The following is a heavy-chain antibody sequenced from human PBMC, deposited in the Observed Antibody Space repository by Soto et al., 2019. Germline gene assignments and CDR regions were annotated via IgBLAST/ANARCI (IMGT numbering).Heavy chain of an antibody. V-gene: IGHV1-69*01. CDR2: IIPTFGTA. J-gene: IGHJ5*02. CDR3: ARDLAHPIAARTVWFDP. CDR1: GGTFSSYA. Sequence: QVQLVQSGAEVKKPGSSVKVSCKASGGTFSSYAISWVRQAPGQGLEWMGGIIPTFGTANYAQKFQGRVTITADESTSTAYMELSSLRSEDTAVYYCARDLAHPIAARTVWFDPWGQGTLVTVSS. D-gene: IGHD6-6*01.